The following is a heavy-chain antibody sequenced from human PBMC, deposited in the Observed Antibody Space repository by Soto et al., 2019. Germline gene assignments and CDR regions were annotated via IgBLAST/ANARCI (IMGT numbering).Heavy chain of an antibody. CDR2: ISDSSSNT. CDR1: GFTFSDYY. Sequence: LRLSCAASGFTFSDYYMSWIRQAPGKGLEWVSYISDSSSNTNYGDSVKGRFTISRDNAKNLLYLQMNSLRAEDTAVYYCAKGEGYKWNYEFDPWGQGTLVTVSS. D-gene: IGHD1-7*01. CDR3: AKGEGYKWNYEFDP. V-gene: IGHV3-11*06. J-gene: IGHJ5*02.